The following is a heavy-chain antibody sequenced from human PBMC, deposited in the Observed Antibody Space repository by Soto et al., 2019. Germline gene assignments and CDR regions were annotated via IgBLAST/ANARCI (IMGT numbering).Heavy chain of an antibody. J-gene: IGHJ2*01. Sequence: QVQLQESGPGLVKPSETLSLTCSVSGDAISRHYWSWIRQSPGKGLEWLGYFFHTGTALYNPSLKSRVSMSVDTSKNQFSLRLTSVIPADTAVYFCARNYGGNSQFVDIWGRGTLVTVSS. CDR1: GDAISRHY. CDR3: ARNYGGNSQFVDI. D-gene: IGHD4-17*01. CDR2: FFHTGTA. V-gene: IGHV4-59*11.